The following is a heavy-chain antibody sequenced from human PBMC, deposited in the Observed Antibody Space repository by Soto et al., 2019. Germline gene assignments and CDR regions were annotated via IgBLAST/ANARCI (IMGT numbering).Heavy chain of an antibody. CDR3: ARHSSSSSTRNGFDP. D-gene: IGHD6-6*01. J-gene: IGHJ5*02. CDR1: GGTLSSYA. V-gene: IGHV1-69*13. Sequence: ASVKVSCKASGGTLSSYASSSVRQAAGQGLEWMGGIIPIFGTANYAQKFQGRATLTADESTTTAYMELTSLRSEHTPGYYCARHSSSSSTRNGFDPGGQETRVKVS. CDR2: IIPIFGTA.